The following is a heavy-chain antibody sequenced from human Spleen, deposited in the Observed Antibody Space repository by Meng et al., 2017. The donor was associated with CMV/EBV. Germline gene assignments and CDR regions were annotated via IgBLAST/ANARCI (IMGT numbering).Heavy chain of an antibody. CDR2: INGVGRST. J-gene: IGHJ4*02. V-gene: IGHV3-74*01. CDR1: GFTFSNYW. CDR3: ARDPGGAMESFDY. Sequence: CADSGFTFSNYWIHWVRQAPGKGLVWVSGINGVGRSTAHADSVKGRFTISRDNAKNTLYLQLNSLRVEDTAVYYCARDPGGAMESFDYWGQGTLVTVSS. D-gene: IGHD3-16*01.